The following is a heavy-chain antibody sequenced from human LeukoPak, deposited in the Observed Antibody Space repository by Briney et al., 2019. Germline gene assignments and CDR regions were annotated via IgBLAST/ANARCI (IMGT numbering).Heavy chain of an antibody. V-gene: IGHV4-39*01. J-gene: IGHJ4*02. Sequence: SETLSLTCTVSGGSISSSSYYWGWIRQPPGKGLEWIGSIYYSGSTYYNPSLKSRVSISVDTSKNQFSLKLSSVTAADTAVYYCARIGSGSLPDYWGQGTLVTVSS. CDR3: ARIGSGSLPDY. D-gene: IGHD3-22*01. CDR2: IYYSGST. CDR1: GGSISSSSYY.